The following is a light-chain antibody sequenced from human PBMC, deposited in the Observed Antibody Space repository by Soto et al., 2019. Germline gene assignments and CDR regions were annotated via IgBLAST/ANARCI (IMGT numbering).Light chain of an antibody. Sequence: QSVLTQSPSASGTPGQRVTISCSGSGSNIGSHDVFWYQQLPGTAPKLLIYKNNQRPSGVPDRFSGSKSGTSASVAISGLRSEDEADYYCLAWDDSLSGRVFGTGTKLTVL. J-gene: IGLJ1*01. CDR2: KNN. V-gene: IGLV1-47*01. CDR1: GSNIGSHD. CDR3: LAWDDSLSGRV.